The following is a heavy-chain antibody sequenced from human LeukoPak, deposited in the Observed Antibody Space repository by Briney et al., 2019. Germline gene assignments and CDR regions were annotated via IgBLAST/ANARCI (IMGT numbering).Heavy chain of an antibody. D-gene: IGHD6-13*01. V-gene: IGHV3-9*01. CDR2: ISWNSGSI. CDR3: AKDIASSSTFGFDN. Sequence: PGGSLRLSCAASGFTFDDYAMHWVRQAPGKGLEGVSGISWNSGSIGYADSVKGRFTISRDNAKNSLYLQMNSLRAEDTALYYCAKDIASSSTFGFDNWGQGTLVTVSS. CDR1: GFTFDDYA. J-gene: IGHJ4*02.